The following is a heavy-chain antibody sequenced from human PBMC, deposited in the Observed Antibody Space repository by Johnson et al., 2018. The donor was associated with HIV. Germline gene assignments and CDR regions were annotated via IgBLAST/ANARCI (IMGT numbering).Heavy chain of an antibody. CDR1: GFTVSSNY. V-gene: IGHV3-66*01. CDR2: IYSGGST. J-gene: IGHJ3*02. CDR3: AKDLGGSYRAFDI. Sequence: VQLVESGGGLVEPGGSLRLSCAASGFTVSSNYMSWVRQAPGKGLEWVSVIYSGGSTYYADSVKGRFTISRDNSKNTLYLQMNSLRAEDTAVYYCAKDLGGSYRAFDIWGQGTMVTVSS. D-gene: IGHD3-16*02.